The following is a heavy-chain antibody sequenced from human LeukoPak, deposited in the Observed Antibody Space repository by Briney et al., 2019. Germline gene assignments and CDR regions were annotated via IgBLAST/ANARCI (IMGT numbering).Heavy chain of an antibody. CDR1: GGSISSYY. CDR3: ASPSGDYDFWSGPPYYYYYMDV. D-gene: IGHD3-3*01. J-gene: IGHJ6*03. Sequence: SETLSLTCTVSGGSISSYYWGWIRQPPGKGLEWIGSIYYSGSTYYNPSLKSRVTISVDTSKNQFSLKLSSVTAADTAVYYCASPSGDYDFWSGPPYYYYYMDVWGKGTTVTVSS. V-gene: IGHV4-39*01. CDR2: IYYSGST.